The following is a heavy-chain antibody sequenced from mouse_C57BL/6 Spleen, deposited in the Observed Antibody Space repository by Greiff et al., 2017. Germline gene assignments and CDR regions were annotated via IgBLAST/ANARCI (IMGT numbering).Heavy chain of an antibody. V-gene: IGHV1-42*01. J-gene: IGHJ4*01. CDR2: INPSTGGT. D-gene: IGHD2-4*01. Sequence: VQLQQSGPELVKPGASVKISCKASGYSFTGYYMNWVKQSPEKSLEWIGEINPSTGGTTYNQKFKAKATLTVDKSSSTAYMQLKSLTSEDSAVYYCARWGDYDGGAMDYWGQGTSVTVSS. CDR1: GYSFTGYY. CDR3: ARWGDYDGGAMDY.